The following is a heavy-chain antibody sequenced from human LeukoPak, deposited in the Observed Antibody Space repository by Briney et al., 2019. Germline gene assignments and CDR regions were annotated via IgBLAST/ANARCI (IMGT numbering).Heavy chain of an antibody. CDR1: GGTFSSYA. V-gene: IGHV1-69*04. CDR3: ARELSYDILTGYHFDY. J-gene: IGHJ4*02. D-gene: IGHD3-9*01. Sequence: SVKVSCKASGGTFSSYAISWVRQAPGQGLEWMGRIIPILGIANYAQKFQGRVTITANKSTSTAYMELSSLRSEDTAVYYCARELSYDILTGYHFDYWGQGTLVTVSS. CDR2: IIPILGIA.